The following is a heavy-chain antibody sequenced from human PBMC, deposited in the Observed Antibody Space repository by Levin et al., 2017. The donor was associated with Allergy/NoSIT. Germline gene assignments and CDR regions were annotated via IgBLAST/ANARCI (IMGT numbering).Heavy chain of an antibody. Sequence: SETLSLTCAVYGGSFSGYYWSWIRQPPGKGLEWIGEINHSGSTNYNPSLKSRVTISVDTSKNQFSLKLSSVTAADTAVYYCARSRDYDYIWGSYRYLNAFDIWGQGTMVTVSS. CDR3: ARSRDYDYIWGSYRYLNAFDI. V-gene: IGHV4-34*01. J-gene: IGHJ3*02. CDR2: INHSGST. D-gene: IGHD3-16*02. CDR1: GGSFSGYY.